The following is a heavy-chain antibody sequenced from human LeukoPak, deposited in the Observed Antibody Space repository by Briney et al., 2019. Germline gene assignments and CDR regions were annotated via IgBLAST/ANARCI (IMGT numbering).Heavy chain of an antibody. J-gene: IGHJ6*03. CDR2: ITSRSSHI. V-gene: IGHV3-21*06. Sequence: GGSLRLSCEGSGFTFSSYSIDWVRQAPGKGLERVSSITSRSSHIYYADSVKGRFTISRDNAKNSVYLQMNSLRAEDTAVYHCARVMMGATVTTFHYYCLDVWGVGTTVTVSS. CDR3: ARVMMGATVTTFHYYCLDV. CDR1: GFTFSSYS. D-gene: IGHD4-11*01.